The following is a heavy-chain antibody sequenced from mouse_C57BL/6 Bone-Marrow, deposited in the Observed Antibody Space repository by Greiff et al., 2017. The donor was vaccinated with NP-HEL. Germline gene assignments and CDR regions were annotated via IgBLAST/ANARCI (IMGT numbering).Heavy chain of an antibody. V-gene: IGHV5-15*01. D-gene: IGHD1-1*01. CDR2: ISNLAYSI. CDR1: GFTFSDYG. Sequence: EVKLMESGGGLVQPGGSLKLSCAASGFTFSDYGMAWVRQAPRKGPEWVAFISNLAYSIYYADTVTGRFTISRENAKNTLYLEMSSLRSEDTAMYYCARHVHYYGSRYAMDYWGQGTSVTVSS. CDR3: ARHVHYYGSRYAMDY. J-gene: IGHJ4*01.